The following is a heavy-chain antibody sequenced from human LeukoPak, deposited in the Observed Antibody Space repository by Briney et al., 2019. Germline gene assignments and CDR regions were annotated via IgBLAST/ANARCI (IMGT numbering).Heavy chain of an antibody. Sequence: GGSLRLSCAASGFIFSGFAMHWVRQTPGKGLQWVAGISHDGDNEYYPDSVMGRFTISRDNSKNTLYLQMNSLRGDDTAVYYCARGPFGSRSSPSCYFFDYWGQGSLVTVSS. J-gene: IGHJ4*02. V-gene: IGHV3-30*04. D-gene: IGHD2-2*01. CDR3: ARGPFGSRSSPSCYFFDY. CDR2: ISHDGDNE. CDR1: GFIFSGFA.